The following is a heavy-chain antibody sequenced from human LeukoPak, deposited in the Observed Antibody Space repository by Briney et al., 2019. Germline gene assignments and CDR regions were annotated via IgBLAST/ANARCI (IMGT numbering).Heavy chain of an antibody. J-gene: IGHJ4*02. V-gene: IGHV1-18*01. CDR2: ISAYNGNT. CDR3: ARDTARITTPGGPDY. D-gene: IGHD6-13*01. CDR1: GFTFTAYG. Sequence: GASVKVSCQTSGFTFTAYGFSWVRQAPGQGLEWMGWISAYNGNTNYAQKLQGRVTMTTDISTSTAYMELRSLTSDDTALYYCARDTARITTPGGPDYWGQGTLVTVSS.